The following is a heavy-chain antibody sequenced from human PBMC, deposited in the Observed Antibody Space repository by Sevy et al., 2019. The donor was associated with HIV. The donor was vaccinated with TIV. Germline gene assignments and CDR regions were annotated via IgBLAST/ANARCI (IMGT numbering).Heavy chain of an antibody. CDR2: ISYDGSNK. Sequence: GGSLRLSCAASGFTFSSYAMHWVRQAPGKGLEWVAVISYDGSNKYYADSVKGRFTISRDNSKNTLYLQMNSLRAEDTAVYYCARDGLVVAATRSWFDPWGQGTLVTVSS. CDR1: GFTFSSYA. J-gene: IGHJ5*02. CDR3: ARDGLVVAATRSWFDP. D-gene: IGHD2-15*01. V-gene: IGHV3-30-3*01.